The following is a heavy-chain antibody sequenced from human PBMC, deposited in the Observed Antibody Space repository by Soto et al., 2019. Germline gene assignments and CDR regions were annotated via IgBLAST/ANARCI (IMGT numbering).Heavy chain of an antibody. CDR1: GGSISIGGYY. J-gene: IGHJ4*02. CDR2: IYYSGST. Sequence: PSETLSLTCTVSGGSISIGGYYWSCIRQHPGKGLEWIGYIYYSGSTYYNPSLKSRVTISVDTSKNQFSLKLSSVTAADTAVYYCARNVDIVATIYFDYWGQGTLVTVS. CDR3: ARNVDIVATIYFDY. V-gene: IGHV4-31*02. D-gene: IGHD5-12*01.